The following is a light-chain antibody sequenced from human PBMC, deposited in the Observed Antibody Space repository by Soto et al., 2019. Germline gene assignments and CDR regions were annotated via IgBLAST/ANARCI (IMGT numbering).Light chain of an antibody. Sequence: EVVMSQSPATLSVSRGQRATLSCRASQSVSSNLAWYQQKPGQAPRLLIYGASTRATGIPARFSGSGSGTEFTLTISSLQSEDFAVYYCQQYNNWPPWTVGQGTKVDTK. CDR3: QQYNNWPPWT. J-gene: IGKJ1*01. CDR1: QSVSSN. CDR2: GAS. V-gene: IGKV3-15*01.